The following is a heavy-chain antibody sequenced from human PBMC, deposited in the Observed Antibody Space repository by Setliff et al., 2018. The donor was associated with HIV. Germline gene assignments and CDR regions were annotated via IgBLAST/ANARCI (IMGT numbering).Heavy chain of an antibody. CDR2: IIPILDIT. J-gene: IGHJ3*01. CDR1: GGTSNTYA. V-gene: IGHV1-69*10. Sequence: TVKVSCKASGGTSNTYAINWVRQAPGQGLEWVGQIIPILDITTYAQKFQGRVTITADESTSTMYMELSSLRSDDTAVYYCAGPRGDEAFDVWGQGTMVTVSS. CDR3: AGPRGDEAFDV. D-gene: IGHD3-10*01.